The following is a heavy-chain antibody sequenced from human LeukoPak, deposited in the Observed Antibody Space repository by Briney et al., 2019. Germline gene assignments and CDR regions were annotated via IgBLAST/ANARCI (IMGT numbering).Heavy chain of an antibody. CDR1: GFTFNDYT. CDR2: ISWDGGYT. D-gene: IGHD4-23*01. J-gene: IGHJ4*02. Sequence: GGSLRLSCAASGFTFNDYTMYWVRQAPGKGLEWVSLISWDGGYTYYADSVKGRFTISRDNSKNSLYLQMNSLRTEDTALYYCAKIGFPTTVLTPGTVWWGQGTLVTVSS. CDR3: AKIGFPTTVLTPGTVW. V-gene: IGHV3-43*01.